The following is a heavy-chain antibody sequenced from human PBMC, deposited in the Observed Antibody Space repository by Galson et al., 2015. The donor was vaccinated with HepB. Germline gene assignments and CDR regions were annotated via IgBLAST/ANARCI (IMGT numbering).Heavy chain of an antibody. J-gene: IGHJ4*02. V-gene: IGHV4-59*01. D-gene: IGHD5-24*01. CDR2: IYYSGST. CDR3: ARQNEGVDYNLDY. CDR1: GGSIIGYY. Sequence: ETLSLTCSVSGGSIIGYYWGWIRQPPGRGLEWIGYIYYSGSTTYNPSLNSRVTISVGTSKNQFSLNLSSVTAADTAVYYCARQNEGVDYNLDYWGQGTLVTVSS.